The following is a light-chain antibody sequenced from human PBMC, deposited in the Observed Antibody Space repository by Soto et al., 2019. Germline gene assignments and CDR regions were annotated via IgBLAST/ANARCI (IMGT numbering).Light chain of an antibody. J-gene: IGKJ1*01. CDR2: GAS. V-gene: IGKV3-15*01. CDR1: QSVDIN. Sequence: ERSNERRRASQSVDINLAWYQQKPGQAPRLLIYGASTRATDMSGTFSGRGSGTEITLPFSYVRPEDCAVYSCQQYKSWPRTCGQGTKVDIK. CDR3: QQYKSWPRT.